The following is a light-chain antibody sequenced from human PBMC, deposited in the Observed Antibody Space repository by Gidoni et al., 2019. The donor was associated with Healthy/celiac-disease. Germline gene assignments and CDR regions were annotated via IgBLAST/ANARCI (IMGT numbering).Light chain of an antibody. CDR2: GNS. V-gene: IGLV1-40*01. CDR3: QSYDSSLSSVV. Sequence: HSVLKQPPSVSGAPGQRVTISCTVSSSNIGAGYDVHWYQQLPGTSPKLLIYGNSNRPSGVPDRFSGSKSGTSASLAITGLQAEDEADYYCQSYDSSLSSVVFGGGTKLTVL. J-gene: IGLJ2*01. CDR1: SSNIGAGYD.